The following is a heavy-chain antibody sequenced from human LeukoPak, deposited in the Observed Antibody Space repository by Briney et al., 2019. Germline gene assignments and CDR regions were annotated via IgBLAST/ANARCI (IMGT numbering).Heavy chain of an antibody. Sequence: SETLSLTCTVSGGSISSHYWSWIRQPPGKGLEWIGYIYYSGSTNYNPSLKSRVTISVDTSKNQFSLKLSSVTAADTAVYYCARSQRAGYNVYYFDSWGQGTLVTVSS. J-gene: IGHJ4*02. D-gene: IGHD5-24*01. CDR1: GGSISSHY. V-gene: IGHV4-59*11. CDR2: IYYSGST. CDR3: ARSQRAGYNVYYFDS.